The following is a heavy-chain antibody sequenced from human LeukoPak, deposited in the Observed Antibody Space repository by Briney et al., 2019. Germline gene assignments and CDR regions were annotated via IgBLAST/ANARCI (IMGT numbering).Heavy chain of an antibody. D-gene: IGHD3-9*01. J-gene: IGHJ4*02. CDR3: ARDPHYDILTGYYIY. CDR1: GFTFSNYA. CDR2: ISSSGSTI. V-gene: IGHV3-11*01. Sequence: GGSLRLSCAVSGFTFSNYAMTWVRQAPGKGLEWVSYISSSGSTIYYADSVKGRFTISRDNAKNSLYLQMNSLRAEDTAVYYCARDPHYDILTGYYIYWGQGTLVTVSS.